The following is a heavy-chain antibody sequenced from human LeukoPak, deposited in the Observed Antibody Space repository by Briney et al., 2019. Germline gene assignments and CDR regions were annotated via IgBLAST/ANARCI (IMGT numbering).Heavy chain of an antibody. CDR2: ISYDGSNK. V-gene: IGHV3-30*18. J-gene: IGHJ4*02. CDR3: AKDKYSGSYGPLDY. D-gene: IGHD1-26*01. Sequence: GRSLRLSCAASGFTFSNYGMHWVRRAPGKGLEWVAVISYDGSNKYYADSVKGRFTISRDNSKNTLYLQMNSLRAEDTAVYYCAKDKYSGSYGPLDYWGQGTLVTVSS. CDR1: GFTFSNYG.